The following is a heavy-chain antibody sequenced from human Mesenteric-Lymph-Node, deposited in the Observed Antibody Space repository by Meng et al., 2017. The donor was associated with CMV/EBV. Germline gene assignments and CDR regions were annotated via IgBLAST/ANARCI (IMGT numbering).Heavy chain of an antibody. D-gene: IGHD3-3*01. V-gene: IGHV3-21*01. CDR1: GFTFSSYS. CDR3: ARDKGLRFLEWLHLNWFDP. Sequence: GGSLRLSCAASGFTFSSYSMNWVRQAPGKGLEWVSSISSSSSYIYCADSVKGRFTISRDNAKNSLYLQMNSLRAEDTAVYYCARDKGLRFLEWLHLNWFDPWGQGTLVTVSS. J-gene: IGHJ5*02. CDR2: ISSSSSYI.